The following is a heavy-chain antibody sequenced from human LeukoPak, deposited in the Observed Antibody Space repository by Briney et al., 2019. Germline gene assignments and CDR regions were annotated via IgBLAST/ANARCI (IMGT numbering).Heavy chain of an antibody. V-gene: IGHV3-23*01. CDR2: ISGGGETT. CDR1: GFTFNIYA. CDR3: ARDYADYVGYFFFDY. D-gene: IGHD4-17*01. Sequence: GGSLRLSCAASGFTFNIYAMNWVRQAPGKGLEWVSSISGGGETTYYADSAKGRFTISRDNSQNTLYLQMNSLRAEDTAVYYCARDYADYVGYFFFDYWGQGTLVTVSS. J-gene: IGHJ4*02.